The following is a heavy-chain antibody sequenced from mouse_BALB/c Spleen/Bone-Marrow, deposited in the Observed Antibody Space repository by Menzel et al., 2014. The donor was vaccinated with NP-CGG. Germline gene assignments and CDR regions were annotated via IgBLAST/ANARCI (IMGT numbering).Heavy chain of an antibody. D-gene: IGHD1-1*01. CDR2: IKYDSTN. J-gene: IGHJ2*01. CDR1: GYSITNNYY. CDR3: ARDDGSTYGGDYFDY. V-gene: IGHV3-6*02. Sequence: DVKLVESGPGLVIPSQSLSPTCSVTGYSITNNYYWNWIRQFPGNKLEWMGYIKYDSTNNYNPSLKNRISITRDTSKNQFFLKLNSVTTEDTATYYCARDDGSTYGGDYFDYWGQGTTLTVSS.